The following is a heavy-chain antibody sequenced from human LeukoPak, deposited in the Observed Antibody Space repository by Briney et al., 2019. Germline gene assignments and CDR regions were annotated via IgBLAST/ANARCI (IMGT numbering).Heavy chain of an antibody. J-gene: IGHJ4*02. Sequence: ASVKVSCKASGYTFTSYDINWVRQAPGQGLEWMGWMNPNSGNTVYAQKFQGRVTITRNTSISTAYMELSSLRSEDTAVYYCTRGHSEHNENDYWGQGTLVTVSS. CDR2: MNPNSGNT. CDR3: TRGHSEHNENDY. CDR1: GYTFTSYD. V-gene: IGHV1-8*03. D-gene: IGHD1-14*01.